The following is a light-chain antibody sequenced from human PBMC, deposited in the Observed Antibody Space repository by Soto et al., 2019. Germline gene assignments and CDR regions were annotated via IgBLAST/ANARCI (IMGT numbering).Light chain of an antibody. CDR2: DAS. CDR1: QSVGSD. J-gene: IGKJ2*01. CDR3: QQYNNWPPYT. Sequence: EIVMTQSPATLSVSPGERATLSCSASQSVGSDLAWYQQKPGQAPRLLIYDASTRANGIPARFSGSGSGTEFTLTISSLQSEDFAVYYCQQYNNWPPYTFGQGTKLEIK. V-gene: IGKV3-15*01.